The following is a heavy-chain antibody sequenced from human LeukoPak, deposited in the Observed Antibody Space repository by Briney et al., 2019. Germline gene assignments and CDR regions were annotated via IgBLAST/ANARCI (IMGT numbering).Heavy chain of an antibody. CDR1: GFTFSSYS. CDR2: ISSSSSYI. D-gene: IGHD5-12*01. J-gene: IGHJ4*02. V-gene: IGHV3-21*01. CDR3: ARENGYSGYADQIDY. Sequence: GGSLRLSCAASGFTFSSYSMNWVRQAPGKGLEWVSSISSSSSYIYYADSVKGRFTISRDNAKNSLYLQMNSLGAEDTAVYYCARENGYSGYADQIDYWGQGTLVTVSS.